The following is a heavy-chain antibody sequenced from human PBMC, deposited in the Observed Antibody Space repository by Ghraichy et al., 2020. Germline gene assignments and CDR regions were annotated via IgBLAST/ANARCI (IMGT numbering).Heavy chain of an antibody. V-gene: IGHV4-59*01. D-gene: IGHD3-22*01. CDR3: ARGDPYYYDSSGYYYGYFDY. Sequence: SETLSLTCTVSGGSISSYYWSWIRQPPGKGLEWIGYIYYSGSTNYNPSLKSRVTISVDTSKNQFSLKLSSVTAADTAVYYCARGDPYYYDSSGYYYGYFDYWGQGTLVTVSS. CDR2: IYYSGST. J-gene: IGHJ4*02. CDR1: GGSISSYY.